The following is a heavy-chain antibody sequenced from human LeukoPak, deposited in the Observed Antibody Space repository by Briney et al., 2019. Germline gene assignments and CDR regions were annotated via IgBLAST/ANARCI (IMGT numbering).Heavy chain of an antibody. CDR1: GFTFSSYA. J-gene: IGHJ4*02. V-gene: IGHV3-64D*09. CDR3: VKPYSGSYYAASYFDY. CDR2: ISTNGGST. D-gene: IGHD1-26*01. Sequence: GSLRLSCSASGFTFSSYAMHWVRQAPGKGLEYVSAISTNGGSTYYADSVKGRFTISRDDSKNTLYLQMSSLRAEDTAMYYCVKPYSGSYYAASYFDYWGQGTLVTVSS.